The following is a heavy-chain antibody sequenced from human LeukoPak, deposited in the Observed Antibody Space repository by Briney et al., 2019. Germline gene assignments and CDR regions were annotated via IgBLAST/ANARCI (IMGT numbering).Heavy chain of an antibody. Sequence: GGSLRLSCAAYGFTFSSYWMTWVRQAPGKGLEWVANIKEDGSEKYYVDSVRGRFTISRDNAKYSLYLHMNSLRAEDTAVYYCARDAAYGYDRFDYWGQGTQVTVSS. CDR3: ARDAAYGYDRFDY. D-gene: IGHD5-18*01. J-gene: IGHJ4*02. CDR1: GFTFSSYW. CDR2: IKEDGSEK. V-gene: IGHV3-7*01.